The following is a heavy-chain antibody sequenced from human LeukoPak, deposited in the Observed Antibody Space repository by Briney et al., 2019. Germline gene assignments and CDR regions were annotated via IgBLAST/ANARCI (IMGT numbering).Heavy chain of an antibody. Sequence: GGSLRLSCATSGFTFSNTFLNWVRQAPGKGLEWVSSVSNSGDYIHYADSVKGRFTISRDNSKNSLYLQMNSLRAEDTAVYYCARALIGYYFDYWGQGTLVTVSS. V-gene: IGHV3-21*06. J-gene: IGHJ4*02. CDR1: GFTFSNTF. D-gene: IGHD2-8*01. CDR2: VSNSGDYI. CDR3: ARALIGYYFDY.